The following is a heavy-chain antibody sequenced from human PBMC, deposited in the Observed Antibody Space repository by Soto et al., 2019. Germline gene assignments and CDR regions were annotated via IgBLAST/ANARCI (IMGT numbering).Heavy chain of an antibody. J-gene: IGHJ6*02. CDR2: INHSGST. V-gene: IGHV4-34*01. D-gene: IGHD3-3*01. CDR3: ARGNPPPYYDFWSGYLNVYYYGMDV. CDR1: GGSFSGYY. Sequence: LSLTCAVYGGSFSGYYCSWIRQPPWKGLGWIGEINHSGSTNYNPSLKSRVTISVDTSKNQFSLKLSSVTAADTAVYYCARGNPPPYYDFWSGYLNVYYYGMDVWGQGTTVTVSS.